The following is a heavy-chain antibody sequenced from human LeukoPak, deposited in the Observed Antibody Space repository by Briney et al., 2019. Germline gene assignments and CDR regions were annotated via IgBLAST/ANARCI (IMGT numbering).Heavy chain of an antibody. CDR2: INHSGST. D-gene: IGHD3-10*01. J-gene: IGHJ6*03. V-gene: IGHV4-34*01. CDR3: ARGPDYGSGSHPSDYYYYYMDV. CDR1: VGSFSGYY. Sequence: PSETLSLTCAVYVGSFSGYYWSWIRQPPGKGLEWMGEINHSGSTNYNPSLKSRVTISVDTSKKQFSLKLSSVTAADTAVYYCARGPDYGSGSHPSDYYYYYMDVWGKGTTVTISS.